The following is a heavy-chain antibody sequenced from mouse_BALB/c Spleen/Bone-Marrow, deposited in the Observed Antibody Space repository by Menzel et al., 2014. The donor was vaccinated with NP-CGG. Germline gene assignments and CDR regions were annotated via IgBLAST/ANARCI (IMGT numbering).Heavy chain of an antibody. CDR2: ISYDGSN. CDR1: GYSITSAYY. Sequence: EVQVVESGPGLVKPSQSLSLTCSVTGYSITSAYYWNWIRQFPGNKLEWMGYISYDGSNNYNPSLKNRISITRDTSKTQFFLKLNSVTSEDTATYHCAREGYGNYGRGNYFDYWGQGTTLTVSS. D-gene: IGHD2-10*02. CDR3: AREGYGNYGRGNYFDY. J-gene: IGHJ2*01. V-gene: IGHV3-6*02.